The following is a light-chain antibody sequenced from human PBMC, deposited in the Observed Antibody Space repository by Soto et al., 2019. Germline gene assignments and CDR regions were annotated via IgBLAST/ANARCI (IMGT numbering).Light chain of an antibody. CDR1: QSVGSSY. CDR3: QQYGSSPRT. J-gene: IGKJ1*01. CDR2: GAS. V-gene: IGKV3-20*01. Sequence: EIVLTQSPGTLSLSPGERATLSCRASQSVGSSYLAWYQQKPGQAPRLLIYGASSRATGIPDRFSGSGSGTDFTLTISRLESEDFAVYYCQQYGSSPRTFGQGTKVDI.